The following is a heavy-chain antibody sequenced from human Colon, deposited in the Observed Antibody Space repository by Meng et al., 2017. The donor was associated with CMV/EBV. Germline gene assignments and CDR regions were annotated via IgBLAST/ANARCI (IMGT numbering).Heavy chain of an antibody. D-gene: IGHD5-12*01. CDR1: GASNRNSF. CDR2: IYYSANT. J-gene: IGHJ5*02. CDR3: AKQSGSPHNWFDP. V-gene: IGHV4-59*01. Sequence: QLQVSGQGLGKPLEALSLTCMCAGASNRNSFWGWIRQPPGKGLEWIGSIYYSANTNYNPSRKSRVTFSVDTSKNQFSLKLSSVTAADTAVYYCAKQSGSPHNWFDPWGQGSLVTVSS.